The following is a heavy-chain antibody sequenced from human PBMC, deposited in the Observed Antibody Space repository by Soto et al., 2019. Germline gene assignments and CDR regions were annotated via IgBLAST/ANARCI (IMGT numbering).Heavy chain of an antibody. D-gene: IGHD4-17*01. CDR2: IRSKTDGGTR. CDR3: MTEDGDHGPPFDY. J-gene: IGHJ4*02. CDR1: GITFSDAW. Sequence: EVQLVESGGGSVKAGGSLRLSCAASGITFSDAWMNWVRQAPGKGLEWVGRIRSKTDGGTRDYAAPVKGRFTISRDDSKNTLYLQMSSLKTEDAAVYYCMTEDGDHGPPFDYWGQGPLVTVSS. V-gene: IGHV3-15*07.